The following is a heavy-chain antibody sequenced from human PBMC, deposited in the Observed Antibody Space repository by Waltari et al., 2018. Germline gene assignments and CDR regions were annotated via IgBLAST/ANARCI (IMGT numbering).Heavy chain of an antibody. V-gene: IGHV3-33*01. CDR3: ARSGSPIAARRRYYYGMDV. J-gene: IGHJ6*02. CDR2: IWYDGRNK. CDR1: GFTFSSYG. Sequence: QVQLVESGGGVVQPGRSLRLSCAASGFTFSSYGMHWVRQAPGKGLEWVAVIWYDGRNKYYADSVKGRVTISRDNSKNTLYLQMNSLRAEDTAVYYCARSGSPIAARRRYYYGMDVWGQGTTVTVSS. D-gene: IGHD6-6*01.